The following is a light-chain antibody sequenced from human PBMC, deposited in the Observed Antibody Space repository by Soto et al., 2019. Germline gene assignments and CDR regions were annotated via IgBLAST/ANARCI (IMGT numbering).Light chain of an antibody. CDR2: GAS. CDR3: QLYGTSPKT. J-gene: IGKJ1*01. Sequence: EIVLTQSPGTLSLSPGERATLSCRASENVAGSYLAWYQQKPGKAPRLLIHGASTRATGIADRFSGSGSGTDYTLTISSLEPEDFEVHYCQLYGTSPKTFGQGTNVEI. CDR1: ENVAGSY. V-gene: IGKV3-20*01.